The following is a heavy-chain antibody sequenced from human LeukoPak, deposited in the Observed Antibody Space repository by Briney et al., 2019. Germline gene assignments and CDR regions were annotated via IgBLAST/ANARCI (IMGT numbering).Heavy chain of an antibody. V-gene: IGHV3-33*01. CDR3: ARGAAWEWLTIDY. CDR1: GFTFCSYG. J-gene: IGHJ4*02. D-gene: IGHD4/OR15-4a*01. CDR2: IWYDGSNK. Sequence: GRSLRLSCAASGFTFCSYGMHWVRQAPGKGLEWVAVIWYDGSNKYYADSVKGRFTISRDNSKNTLYLQMNSLRAEDTAVYYCARGAAWEWLTIDYWGQGTLVTVSS.